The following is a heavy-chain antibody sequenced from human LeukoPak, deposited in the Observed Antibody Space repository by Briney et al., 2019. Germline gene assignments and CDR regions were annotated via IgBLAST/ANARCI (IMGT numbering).Heavy chain of an antibody. J-gene: IGHJ4*02. D-gene: IGHD5-18*01. CDR1: GGTFSSYA. V-gene: IGHV1-69*05. CDR2: IIPIFGTA. Sequence: ASVKVSCKASGGTFSSYAISWVRQAPGQGLEWMGGIIPIFGTANYAQKLQGRVTMTTDTSTSTAYMELRSLRSDDTAVYYCAFGYSYGSDPGVFDYWGQGTLVTVSS. CDR3: AFGYSYGSDPGVFDY.